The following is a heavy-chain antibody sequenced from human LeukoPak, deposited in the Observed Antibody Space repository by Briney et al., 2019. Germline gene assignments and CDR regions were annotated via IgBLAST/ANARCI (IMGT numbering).Heavy chain of an antibody. Sequence: GGSLRLSCAASGFTFSSYAMHWVRQAPGKGLEWGAVISYDGSNKDYADSVKGRFTISRDNSKNTLYLQMNSLRTEDTAVYYCARATPGVNYYASSGIEFWGQGALVTVSS. V-gene: IGHV3-30*04. D-gene: IGHD3-22*01. CDR1: GFTFSSYA. CDR2: ISYDGSNK. CDR3: ARATPGVNYYASSGIEF. J-gene: IGHJ4*02.